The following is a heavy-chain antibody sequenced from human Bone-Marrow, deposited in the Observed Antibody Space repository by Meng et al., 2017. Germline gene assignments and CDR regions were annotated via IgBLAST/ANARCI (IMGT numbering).Heavy chain of an antibody. D-gene: IGHD4-17*01. J-gene: IGHJ5*02. V-gene: IGHV3-23*01. Sequence: GESLKISCAASGFTFAAYPMSWVRQAPGKGLEWVSGISNSGTYYADSVKGRFTISRDNSINTLYLQMDSLRADDTAIYFCAKVPYGDYFNWFDPRGQGTLVTVSS. CDR3: AKVPYGDYFNWFDP. CDR1: GFTFAAYP. CDR2: ISNSGT.